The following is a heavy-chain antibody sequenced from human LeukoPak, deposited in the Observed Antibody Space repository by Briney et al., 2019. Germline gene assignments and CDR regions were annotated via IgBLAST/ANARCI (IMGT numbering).Heavy chain of an antibody. V-gene: IGHV3-30*04. CDR2: ISYDGSNE. D-gene: IGHD6-13*01. CDR3: ARGASSRDY. CDR1: GFTFSSYV. J-gene: IGHJ4*02. Sequence: GGSLRLSCAASGFTFSSYVMHWVRQAPGKGLEWVAIISYDGSNEYYADSVKGRFTTSRDNSKNSLYLQMNSLRAEDTAVYYCARGASSRDYWGQGTLVTVSS.